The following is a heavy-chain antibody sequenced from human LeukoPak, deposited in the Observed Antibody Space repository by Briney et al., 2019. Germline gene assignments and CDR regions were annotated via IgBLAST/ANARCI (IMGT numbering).Heavy chain of an antibody. D-gene: IGHD3-3*01. J-gene: IGHJ4*02. CDR3: ARTPNYDFWSGLGPNPSYYFDY. CDR2: IYYSGST. V-gene: IGHV4-59*08. CDR1: GGSISSYY. Sequence: SETLSLTCTVSGGSISSYYWSWIRQPPGKGLEWIGYIYYSGSTNYNPSLKSRVTISVDTSKNQFSLKLGSVTAADTAVYYCARTPNYDFWSGLGPNPSYYFDYWGQGTLVTVSS.